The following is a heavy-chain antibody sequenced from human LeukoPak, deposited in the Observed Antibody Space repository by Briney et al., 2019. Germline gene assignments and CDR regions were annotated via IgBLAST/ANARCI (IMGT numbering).Heavy chain of an antibody. J-gene: IGHJ1*01. V-gene: IGHV3-73*01. CDR2: IRNKPNNYAT. Sequence: PGGSLRLSCAASGFTFTDSAMHWVRQASGKGLEWVGRIRNKPNNYATAYAASVKGRFTISRDNSKNTLYLQMNSLRAEDTAVYYCAKWSDSSGYGEYFQHWGQGTLVTVSS. CDR3: AKWSDSSGYGEYFQH. CDR1: GFTFTDSA. D-gene: IGHD3-22*01.